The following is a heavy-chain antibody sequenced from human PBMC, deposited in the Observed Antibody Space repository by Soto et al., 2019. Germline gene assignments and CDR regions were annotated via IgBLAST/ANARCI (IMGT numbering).Heavy chain of an antibody. CDR1: GGSFTYYY. J-gene: IGHJ6*02. Sequence: PSETLSLTCAVYGGSFTYYYWTWSRQPPGKGLEWIGEISHSGATNYNPSLKSRVTISEDTSKNQVSLKVTSVTAADTAVFYCARGNHYYGMDVWGQGTTVTVSS. CDR3: ARGNHYYGMDV. CDR2: ISHSGAT. V-gene: IGHV4-34*01.